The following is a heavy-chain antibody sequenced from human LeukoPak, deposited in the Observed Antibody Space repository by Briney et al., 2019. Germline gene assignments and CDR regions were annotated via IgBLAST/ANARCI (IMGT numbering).Heavy chain of an antibody. Sequence: PSETLSLTCTVSGGSIGSYYWSWIRQPPGKGLEWIGYIYYSGSTNYNPSLKSRVTISVDTSKNQFSLKLSSVTAADTAVYYCARGFLEWLHPYGMDVWGQGTAVTVSS. V-gene: IGHV4-59*01. J-gene: IGHJ6*02. CDR2: IYYSGST. D-gene: IGHD3-3*01. CDR3: ARGFLEWLHPYGMDV. CDR1: GGSIGSYY.